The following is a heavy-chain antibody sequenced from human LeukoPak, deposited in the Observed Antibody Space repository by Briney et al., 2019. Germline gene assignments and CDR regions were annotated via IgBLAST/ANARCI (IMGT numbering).Heavy chain of an antibody. Sequence: GESLKISCKGSGYNFTNYWIGWVRQMPGKGLEWMVIIYPGDSDTRYSPSFQGQVTISADKSISTAYLQWSSLKASDTAMYYCARLTTVTTFNFDYWGQGTLVIVSS. CDR2: IYPGDSDT. D-gene: IGHD4-17*01. J-gene: IGHJ4*02. CDR1: GYNFTNYW. CDR3: ARLTTVTTFNFDY. V-gene: IGHV5-51*01.